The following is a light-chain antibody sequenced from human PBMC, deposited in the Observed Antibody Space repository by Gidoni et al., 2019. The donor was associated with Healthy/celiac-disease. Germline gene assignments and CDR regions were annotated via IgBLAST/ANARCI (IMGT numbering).Light chain of an antibody. J-gene: IGKJ4*01. CDR1: QSVSSSY. V-gene: IGKV3-20*01. CDR3: QQYGESPRT. Sequence: DIVLTQSPGTLSLSPGERATLSCRTSQSVSSSYLAWYQQKPGQAPRLLIYGASSRATGIPDRFSGSGSGTDFTLTISRLEPEDCAVYYCQQYGESPRTFXGXTKVEIK. CDR2: GAS.